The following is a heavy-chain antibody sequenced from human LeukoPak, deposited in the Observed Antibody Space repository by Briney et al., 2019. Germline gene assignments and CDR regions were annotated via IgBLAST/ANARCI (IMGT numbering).Heavy chain of an antibody. CDR3: ARFRTLTTHFDY. V-gene: IGHV4-39*01. D-gene: IGHD4-11*01. J-gene: IGHJ4*02. CDR2: IYYSGST. CDR1: GFTFSSYA. Sequence: GSLRLSCAASGFTFSSYAMSWVRQPPGKGLEWIGTIYYSGSTYYNPSLKSRVTISVDTSKNQFSLKLSSVTAADTAVYYCARFRTLTTHFDYWGQGTLVTVSS.